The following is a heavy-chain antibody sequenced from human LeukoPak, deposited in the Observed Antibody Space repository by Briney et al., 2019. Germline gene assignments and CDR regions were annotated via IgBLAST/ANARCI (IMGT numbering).Heavy chain of an antibody. CDR2: ISYDGSNK. J-gene: IGHJ4*02. V-gene: IGHV3-30*18. Sequence: GGSLRLSCAASGFTLSSYGMHWVRQAPGKGLEWVAVISYDGSNKYYADSVKGRFTISRDNSKNTLYLQMNSLRAEDTAVYYCAKDRELVGATYYFDYWGQGTLVTVSS. CDR1: GFTLSSYG. CDR3: AKDRELVGATYYFDY. D-gene: IGHD1-26*01.